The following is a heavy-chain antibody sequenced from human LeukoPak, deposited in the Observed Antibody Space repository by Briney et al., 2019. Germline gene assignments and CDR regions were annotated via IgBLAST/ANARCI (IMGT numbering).Heavy chain of an antibody. CDR3: ARVGLRVHIVATTNFDY. V-gene: IGHV3-74*03. J-gene: IGHJ4*02. CDR1: GFTFSSSW. Sequence: GGSLRLSCAASGFTFSSSWMLWVRQAPGKGLVWVSRINSDGSSLTYADSVKGRFTISRDNAKNSLYLQMNSLRAEDTAVYYCARVGLRVHIVATTNFDYWGQGTLVTVSS. CDR2: INSDGSSL. D-gene: IGHD5-12*01.